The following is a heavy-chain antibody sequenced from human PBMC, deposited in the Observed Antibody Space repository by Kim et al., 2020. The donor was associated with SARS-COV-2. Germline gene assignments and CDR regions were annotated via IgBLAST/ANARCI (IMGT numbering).Heavy chain of an antibody. D-gene: IGHD6-13*01. Sequence: GGSLRLSCAASGFTFSRYAMTWVRQAPGKGLEWVSYFSGSSGIIYYAESVKGRFTISRDNAKNSLYLQMNSLRDEDTALYFCARDSGSAGADDFWGQGT. CDR1: GFTFSRYA. CDR2: FSGSSGII. V-gene: IGHV3-48*02. CDR3: ARDSGSAGADDF. J-gene: IGHJ4*02.